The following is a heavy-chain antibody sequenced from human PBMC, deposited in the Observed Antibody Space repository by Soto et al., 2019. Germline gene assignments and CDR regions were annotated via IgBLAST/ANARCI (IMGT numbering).Heavy chain of an antibody. J-gene: IGHJ5*02. CDR3: ARYVNPYDTAVWFDP. Sequence: SETLSLTCTVSGGSTRNYFWSWIRQPPWKGLEWIGCIYHSGTTNYNSSLKSRVTISLDTSKNQFSLRLRSVTAVDTAVYYCARYVNPYDTAVWFDPWGQGPLVTVSS. CDR1: GGSTRNYF. CDR2: IYHSGTT. V-gene: IGHV4-59*01. D-gene: IGHD3-9*01.